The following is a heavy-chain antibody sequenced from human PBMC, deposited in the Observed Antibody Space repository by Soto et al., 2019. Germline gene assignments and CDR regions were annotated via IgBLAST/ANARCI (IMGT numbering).Heavy chain of an antibody. CDR2: INPYNGNT. CDR1: GYTFTSYG. Sequence: QVQLVQSGAEVKKPGASVKVSCKASGYTFTSYGISWVRQAPGQGLEWMGWINPYNGNTQYADQFSGRVTVTADTSPTTSFMEVTSLTSDDTDVFYCARVAVGLAAPRVWPHRGQGTLVTVSS. CDR3: ARVAVGLAAPRVWPH. J-gene: IGHJ4*02. D-gene: IGHD6-13*01. V-gene: IGHV1-18*01.